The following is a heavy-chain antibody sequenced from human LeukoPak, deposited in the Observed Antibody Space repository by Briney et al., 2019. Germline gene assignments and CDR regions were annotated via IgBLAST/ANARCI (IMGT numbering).Heavy chain of an antibody. V-gene: IGHV3-49*04. CDR1: GFTFGDYS. J-gene: IGHJ6*04. CDR3: TRDHDFWSGPFDV. CDR2: IRRKGYGGST. D-gene: IGHD3-3*01. Sequence: PGGSLRLSCTASGFTFGDYSLSWVRQAPGKGLEWVGFIRRKGYGGSTEYAQSVKGRFIISIDDSKSTAYLQMNSLKTEDTAVYYCTRDHDFWSGPFDVWGKGTTVTVSS.